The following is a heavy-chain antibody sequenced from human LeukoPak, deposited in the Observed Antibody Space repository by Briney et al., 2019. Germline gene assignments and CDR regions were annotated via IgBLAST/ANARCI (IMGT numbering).Heavy chain of an antibody. Sequence: ASVTVSCKASGYTFTAYSIYWVRQAPGQGLEWMGWINPNSGGTNYAQKFQGRVTMTRDTSITTAYMELSSLRSDDTAVYYCARGIRVAGRYWGQGTLVTVSS. J-gene: IGHJ4*02. D-gene: IGHD6-19*01. V-gene: IGHV1-2*02. CDR2: INPNSGGT. CDR1: GYTFTAYS. CDR3: ARGIRVAGRY.